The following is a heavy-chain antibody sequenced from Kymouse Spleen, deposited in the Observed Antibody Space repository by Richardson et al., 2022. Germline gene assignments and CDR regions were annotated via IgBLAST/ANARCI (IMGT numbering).Heavy chain of an antibody. Sequence: EVQLVESGGGLVQPGGSLRLSCAASGFTFSSYAMSWVRQAPGKGLEWVSAISGSGGSTYYADSVKGRFTISRDNSKNTLYLQMNSLRAEDTAVYYCAKDRGYYGSGTSYYYYYGMDVWGQGTTVTVSS. CDR3: AKDRGYYGSGTSYYYYYGMDV. CDR1: GFTFSSYA. V-gene: IGHV3-23*04. J-gene: IGHJ6*02. D-gene: IGHD3-10*01. CDR2: ISGSGGST.